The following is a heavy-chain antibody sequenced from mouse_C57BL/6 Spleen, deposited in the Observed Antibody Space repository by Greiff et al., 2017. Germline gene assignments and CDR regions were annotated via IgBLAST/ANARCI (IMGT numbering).Heavy chain of an antibody. CDR2: IHPNSGST. Sequence: VQLQQPGAELVQPGASVKLSCKASGYTFTSYWMHWVKQRPGQGLEWIGMIHPNSGSTNYNEKFKSKVTLTVDKSSSTAYMQLSSLTSEDSAVYYCAQVELAWFAYWGQGTLVTVSA. V-gene: IGHV1-64*01. J-gene: IGHJ3*01. CDR3: AQVELAWFAY. CDR1: GYTFTSYW.